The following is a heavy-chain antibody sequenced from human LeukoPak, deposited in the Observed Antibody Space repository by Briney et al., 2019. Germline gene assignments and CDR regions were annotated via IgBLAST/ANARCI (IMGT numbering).Heavy chain of an antibody. V-gene: IGHV3-23*01. D-gene: IGHD4-17*01. CDR2: ISGGGETT. CDR3: AKDKNYGDSGFDY. J-gene: IGHJ4*02. Sequence: PGGSLRLSCAASGFTFNNYAMNWVRQAPGKGLEWVSSISGGGETTYYAVSVKGRFTISRDNSKNTLYLQMNSLRAEDTAVYYCAKDKNYGDSGFDYWGQGTLVTVSS. CDR1: GFTFNNYA.